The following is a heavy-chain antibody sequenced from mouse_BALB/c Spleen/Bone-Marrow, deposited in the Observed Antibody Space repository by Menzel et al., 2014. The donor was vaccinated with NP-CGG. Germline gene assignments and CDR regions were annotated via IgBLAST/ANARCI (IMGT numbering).Heavy chain of an antibody. CDR2: IKNKANGYTT. J-gene: IGHJ4*01. V-gene: IGHV7-3*02. CDR3: ARSLYPRAMDY. CDR1: GFTFTDYY. D-gene: IGHD2-1*01. Sequence: EVQGVESGGGLVQPGGSLILSCVTSGFTFTDYYMSWVRQPPGKALEWLGFIKNKANGYTTEYSASVKGRFTISRDNSQSILYLQMNTLRAEDSATYYCARSLYPRAMDYWGQGTSVTVSS.